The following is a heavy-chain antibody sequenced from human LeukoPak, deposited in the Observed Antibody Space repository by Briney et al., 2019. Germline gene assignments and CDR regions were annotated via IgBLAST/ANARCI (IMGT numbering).Heavy chain of an antibody. CDR1: GASISSYY. CDR3: ARGYGDYPN. Sequence: TSETLSLTCTASGASISSYYWSWIRQPPGKGLEWIGYIYYSGSTNYNASLKSRVTISVDSSKNQFSLKLRSVTAADTAVYYCARGYGDYPNWGQGTLVTVSS. V-gene: IGHV4-59*01. D-gene: IGHD4-17*01. J-gene: IGHJ4*02. CDR2: IYYSGST.